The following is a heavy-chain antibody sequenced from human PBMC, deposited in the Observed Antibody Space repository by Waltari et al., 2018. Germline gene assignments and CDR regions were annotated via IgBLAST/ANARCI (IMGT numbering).Heavy chain of an antibody. CDR1: GGSISSSSYY. CDR2: IYYSGST. Sequence: QLQLQESGPGLVKPSETLSLTCTVSGGSISSSSYYWGWIRQPPGKGLEWIGSIYYSGSTYYNPALKSRVTISVDTSKNQFSLKLSSVTAADTAVYYCARRQLSSSNYFDYWGQGTLVTVSS. CDR3: ARRQLSSSNYFDY. V-gene: IGHV4-39*01. J-gene: IGHJ4*02. D-gene: IGHD6-6*01.